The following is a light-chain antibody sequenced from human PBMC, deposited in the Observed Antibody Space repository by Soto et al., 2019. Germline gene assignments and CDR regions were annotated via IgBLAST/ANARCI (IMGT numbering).Light chain of an antibody. V-gene: IGLV2-14*01. CDR2: EVS. CDR1: SVDVGGYNF. J-gene: IGLJ2*01. CDR3: SSYCLSYGSIETSATVV. Sequence: QSALTQPASVSGSPGQSITISCTGTSVDVGGYNFVSWYQCRPDTAPKLIIYEVSYRPSGVSNRFSGSKSGNTASLTISGLQAEDEAEYYCSSYCLSYGSIETSATVVFGGGTQLTVL.